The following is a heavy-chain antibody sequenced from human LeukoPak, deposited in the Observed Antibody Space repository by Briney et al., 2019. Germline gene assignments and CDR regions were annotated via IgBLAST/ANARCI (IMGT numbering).Heavy chain of an antibody. D-gene: IGHD1-26*01. Sequence: SETLSLTCTVSGGSISSYYWSWIRQPAGKGLEWIGRIYTSGSTNYNPSLKSRVTMSVDTSKNQFSLKLSSVTAADTAVYYCARDFTDSRSSLVYYYYYYMDVWGKGTTVTVSS. V-gene: IGHV4-4*07. CDR1: GGSISSYY. J-gene: IGHJ6*03. CDR2: IYTSGST. CDR3: ARDFTDSRSSLVYYYYYYMDV.